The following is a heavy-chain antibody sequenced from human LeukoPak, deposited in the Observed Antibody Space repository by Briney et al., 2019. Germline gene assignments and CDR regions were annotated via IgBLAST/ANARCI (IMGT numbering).Heavy chain of an antibody. CDR1: GFTFSSYE. V-gene: IGHV3-48*03. J-gene: IGHJ4*02. D-gene: IGHD3-22*01. Sequence: GGSLRLSCEASGFTFSSYEMNWVRQAPGKGLEWVSYISTTGSTIYYADSVKGRFTISRDNAKNSLYLQMDSLGAEDTAVYFCARHYYDTTGLFDSWGQGTLVTVSS. CDR2: ISTTGSTI. CDR3: ARHYYDTTGLFDS.